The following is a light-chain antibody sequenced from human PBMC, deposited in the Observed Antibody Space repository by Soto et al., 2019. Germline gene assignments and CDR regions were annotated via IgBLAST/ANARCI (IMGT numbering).Light chain of an antibody. CDR3: GLLWT. Sequence: DNKMTQSPSTLSASVGDRVTITCRASQSISSGLAWYQQKPGKAPKLLIYKASSLESGVPSRFSGSGSGTECTLTFSSLPPYYFATYYGGLLWTVGQGTKVDIK. CDR2: KAS. V-gene: IGKV1-5*03. J-gene: IGKJ1*01. CDR1: QSISSG.